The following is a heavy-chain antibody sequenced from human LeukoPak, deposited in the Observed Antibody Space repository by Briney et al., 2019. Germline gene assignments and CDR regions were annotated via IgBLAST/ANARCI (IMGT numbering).Heavy chain of an antibody. Sequence: PGGSLRLSCGASGFNFSSYWVSWVSQAKGKGVEGVAKIKQDGSEKYYVDSVKGRFTISRDNAKNSLYLQMNSLRAEDTAVYYCARNGYYFDYWGQGTLVTVSS. J-gene: IGHJ4*02. CDR3: ARNGYYFDY. CDR2: IKQDGSEK. CDR1: GFNFSSYW. V-gene: IGHV3-7*01.